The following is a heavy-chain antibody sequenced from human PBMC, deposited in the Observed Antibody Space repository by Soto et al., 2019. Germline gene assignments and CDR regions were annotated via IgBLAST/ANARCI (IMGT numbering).Heavy chain of an antibody. V-gene: IGHV3-23*01. Sequence: EVQLFESGGGLVQPGGSLRLSCAASGFTFSSYAMRWVRQAPVKGLEWVSAISGSGGSTYYADSVKGRFTISRDNSKNTLYLQMNSLRAEDTAVYYCARRGSGSYYDYWGQGTVVTVSS. CDR2: ISGSGGST. CDR3: ARRGSGSYYDY. D-gene: IGHD1-26*01. J-gene: IGHJ4*02. CDR1: GFTFSSYA.